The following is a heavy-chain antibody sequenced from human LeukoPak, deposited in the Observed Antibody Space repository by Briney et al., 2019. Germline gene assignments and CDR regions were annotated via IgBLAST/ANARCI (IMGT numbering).Heavy chain of an antibody. J-gene: IGHJ3*02. Sequence: GGSLRLSCAASEFTFDDYGMGWVRQAPGKGLEWVSGINWNGGSTGYADSVKGRFTISRDNAKNSLYMQMNSLRAEDAALYYCARDIGPHAFDIWGQGTMVTVSS. CDR3: ARDIGPHAFDI. CDR1: EFTFDDYG. CDR2: INWNGGST. V-gene: IGHV3-20*04. D-gene: IGHD1-26*01.